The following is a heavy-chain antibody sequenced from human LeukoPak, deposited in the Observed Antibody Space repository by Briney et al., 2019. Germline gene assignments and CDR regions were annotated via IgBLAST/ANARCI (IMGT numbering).Heavy chain of an antibody. V-gene: IGHV4-59*01. CDR1: GGSISSYY. Sequence: SETLSLTCTVSGGSISSYYWSWIRQPPGKGLEWIGYIYYSGSTSYNPSLKSRVTISVDTSKNQFSLKLSSVTAADTALYYCARSRGYFDYWGQGTLVTVSS. D-gene: IGHD6-13*01. J-gene: IGHJ4*02. CDR2: IYYSGST. CDR3: ARSRGYFDY.